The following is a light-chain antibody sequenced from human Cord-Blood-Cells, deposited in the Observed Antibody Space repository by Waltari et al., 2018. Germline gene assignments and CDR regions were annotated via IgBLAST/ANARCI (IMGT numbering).Light chain of an antibody. CDR3: VAWDDSLSGPV. J-gene: IGLJ3*02. CDR1: SSHLGSNS. CDR2: RNN. V-gene: IGLV1-47*01. Sequence: VLTQPPSASGTPRQRVTISCSGSSSHLGSNSVTCYQQLPGTAPKLLIYRNNQRPSGVPDRCSRSKSGTSASLAISGLRSEDEADYYCVAWDDSLSGPVFGGGTKLTVL.